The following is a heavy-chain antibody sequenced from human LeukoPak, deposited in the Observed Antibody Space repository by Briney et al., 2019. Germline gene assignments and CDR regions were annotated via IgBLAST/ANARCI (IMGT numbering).Heavy chain of an antibody. CDR3: ARPNIVVVPAAIVQYYYGMDV. CDR1: GYTFTGYY. CDR2: INPNSGGT. J-gene: IGHJ6*02. V-gene: IGHV1-2*02. Sequence: ASVKVSCKASGYTFTGYYMHWVRQAPGQGLEGMGWINPNSGGTNYAQKFQGRVTMTRDTSISTAYMELSRLRSDDTAVYYCARPNIVVVPAAIVQYYYGMDVWGRGTTVTVSS. D-gene: IGHD2-2*01.